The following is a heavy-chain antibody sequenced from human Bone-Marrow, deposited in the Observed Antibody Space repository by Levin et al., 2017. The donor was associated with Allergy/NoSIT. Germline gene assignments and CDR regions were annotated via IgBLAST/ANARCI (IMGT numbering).Heavy chain of an antibody. CDR3: ARDGWGLGEVGLDS. CDR2: ISYDGSNK. V-gene: IGHV3-30-3*01. D-gene: IGHD3-10*01. Sequence: GGSLRLSCAASGFTFSSYAMHWVRQAPGKGLEWVAVISYDGSNKYYADSVKGRFTISRDNSKNTLYLQMNSLRAEDTAVYYCARDGWGLGEVGLDSCGQGPLVTVSS. J-gene: IGHJ5*01. CDR1: GFTFSSYA.